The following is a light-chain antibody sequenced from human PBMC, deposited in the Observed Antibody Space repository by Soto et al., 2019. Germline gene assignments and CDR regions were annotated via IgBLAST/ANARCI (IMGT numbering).Light chain of an antibody. Sequence: QSALTQPASVSGFPGQSITISCTGTSSDVGRYKYVCWYQQLPGRAPRLMIYEVSNRPSGVSNRFSGSKSGNTASQTISGLQAEDEGDYYCTSYSSSSTYVVFGGGTKLTVL. CDR2: EVS. CDR1: SSDVGRYKY. CDR3: TSYSSSSTYVV. V-gene: IGLV2-14*01. J-gene: IGLJ2*01.